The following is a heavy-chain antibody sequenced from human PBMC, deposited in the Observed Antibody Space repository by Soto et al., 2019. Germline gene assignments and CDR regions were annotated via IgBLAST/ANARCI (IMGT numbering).Heavy chain of an antibody. Sequence: GGSLRLSCAASGFTFDDYAMHWVRQAPGKGLEWVSGISWNSGSIGYADSVKGRFTISRDNAKNSLYLQMNSLRAEDTALYYCAKDMGYMSGYDSFDYWGQGTLVTVSS. J-gene: IGHJ4*02. CDR3: AKDMGYMSGYDSFDY. CDR2: ISWNSGSI. CDR1: GFTFDDYA. D-gene: IGHD5-12*01. V-gene: IGHV3-9*01.